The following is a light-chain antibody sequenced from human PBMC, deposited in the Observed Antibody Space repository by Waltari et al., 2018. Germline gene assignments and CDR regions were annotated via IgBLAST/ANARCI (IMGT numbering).Light chain of an antibody. CDR3: CSYAGSYTYV. V-gene: IGLV2-11*01. CDR2: DVT. J-gene: IGLJ1*01. Sequence: QSALTQPRSVSGSPGQSVTVSCSGTSGDVGAYDSVSWYQQYPGKAPKVVIYDVTKRPSGTPDRFLGSKSGNTASLTISGLQADDEADYYCCSYAGSYTYVFGSGTKVTVL. CDR1: SGDVGAYDS.